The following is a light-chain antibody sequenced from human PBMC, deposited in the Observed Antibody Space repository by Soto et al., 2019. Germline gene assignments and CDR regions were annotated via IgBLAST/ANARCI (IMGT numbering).Light chain of an antibody. CDR3: QHYVTYWT. CDR1: QTIGSW. CDR2: KAS. V-gene: IGKV1-5*03. J-gene: IGKJ1*01. Sequence: IQMTQSPSTLSASVGDRVTITCRASQTIGSWLAWYQAKPGKAPNLLIYKASTLGSGVPSRAGGSGAGTELTLTNTSLLPDDFETYYCQHYVTYWTFGQRTKLEIK.